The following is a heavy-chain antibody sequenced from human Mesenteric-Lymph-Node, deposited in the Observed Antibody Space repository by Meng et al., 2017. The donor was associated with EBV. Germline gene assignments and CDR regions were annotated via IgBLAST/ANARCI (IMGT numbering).Heavy chain of an antibody. CDR2: INPGGGST. D-gene: IGHD6-13*01. Sequence: VQVGHLGCEVKKPGASLKVSCQASGYSFTSSYMHWVRQAPGQGLEWMGIINPGGGSTDYAQKFQGRVTMTRDTSTSTVYMELSSLRSEDTAVYYCARERIAAAGTQYFDYWGHGTLVTVSS. CDR1: GYSFTSSY. V-gene: IGHV1-46*01. CDR3: ARERIAAAGTQYFDY. J-gene: IGHJ4*01.